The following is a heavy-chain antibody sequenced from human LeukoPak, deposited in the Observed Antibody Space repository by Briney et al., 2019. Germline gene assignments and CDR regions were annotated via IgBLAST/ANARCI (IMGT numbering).Heavy chain of an antibody. V-gene: IGHV4-39*02. CDR3: ASPSKLVISRGGFDI. CDR1: GGSISNSSHY. CDR2: FSYRGST. J-gene: IGHJ3*02. D-gene: IGHD3-22*01. Sequence: SETLSLTCSVSGGSISNSSHYWVWIRQPPGKRLEWIGSFSYRGSTFYNPSLKSRVTISLDTSKNHFSLKLRSLSAADTAVYYCASPSKLVISRGGFDIWGQGTMVTVSA.